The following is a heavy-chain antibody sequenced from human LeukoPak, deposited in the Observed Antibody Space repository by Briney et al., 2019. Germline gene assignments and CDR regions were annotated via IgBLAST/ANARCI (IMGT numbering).Heavy chain of an antibody. CDR3: ARRCSGPTCYTDAYDI. Sequence: PSETLSLTCTVSGGSISSYYWTWIRQPPAKGREWSGYAYYSGSTGYNPSLKSRVTISVDTSNKQFSLNLSSVTAADTAVYYCARRCSGPTCYTDAYDIWGQGTMVTVSS. D-gene: IGHD2-2*02. CDR1: GGSISSYY. V-gene: IGHV4-59*08. J-gene: IGHJ3*02. CDR2: AYYSGST.